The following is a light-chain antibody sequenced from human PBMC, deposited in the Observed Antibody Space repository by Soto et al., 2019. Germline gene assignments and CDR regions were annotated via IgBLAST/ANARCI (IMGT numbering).Light chain of an antibody. CDR2: LNSDGSH. V-gene: IGLV4-69*01. CDR1: SGHTTYA. Sequence: QPVLTQSPSASASLGASVKLTCTLSSGHTTYAIAWHQQQPEKGPCYLMKLNSDGSHTKGDGIPDRFSGSSSGAERYLTIARLQSEDEADYYWQTWGTGIVVFGGGTKLTVL. CDR3: QTWGTGIVV. J-gene: IGLJ2*01.